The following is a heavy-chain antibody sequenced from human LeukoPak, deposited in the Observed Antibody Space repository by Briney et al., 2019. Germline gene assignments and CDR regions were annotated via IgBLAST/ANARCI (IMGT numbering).Heavy chain of an antibody. CDR2: IYYSGST. V-gene: IGHV4-59*01. Sequence: SETLSLTCTVSGGSISSYYWSWIRQPPGKGLEWIGYIYYSGSTNYNPSLKSRVTISVDTSKNQFSLKLSSVTAADTAVYYCAREVVDSGYDFWFDPWGQGTLVTVSS. CDR3: AREVVDSGYDFWFDP. D-gene: IGHD5-12*01. CDR1: GGSISSYY. J-gene: IGHJ5*02.